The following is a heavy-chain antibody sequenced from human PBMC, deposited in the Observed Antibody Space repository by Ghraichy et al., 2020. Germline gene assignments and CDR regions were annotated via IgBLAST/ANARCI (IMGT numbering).Heavy chain of an antibody. J-gene: IGHJ6*02. V-gene: IGHV3-30*18. D-gene: IGHD3-22*01. CDR3: AKERESSGYYSFRGDYYGMDV. CDR1: GFTFSRYG. Sequence: GESLNISCAVSGFTFSRYGMHWVRQAPGKGLEWVAVTSCDGSSKNFADSVQGRFTISSDNSKNTLYLQMNSLRAEDTAVYYCAKERESSGYYSFRGDYYGMDVWGQGTTVTVSS. CDR2: TSCDGSSK.